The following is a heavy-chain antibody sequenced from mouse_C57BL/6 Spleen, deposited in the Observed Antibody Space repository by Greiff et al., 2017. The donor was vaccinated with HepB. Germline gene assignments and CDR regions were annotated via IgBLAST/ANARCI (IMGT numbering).Heavy chain of an antibody. J-gene: IGHJ2*01. CDR2: ISYDGSN. Sequence: EVQLQESGPGLVKPSQSLSLTCSVTGYSITSGYYWNWIRQFPGNKLEWMGYISYDGSNNYNPSLKNRISITRDTSKNQFFLKLNSVTTEDTATYYCARQGSICFDYWGQGTTLTVSS. CDR1: GYSITSGYY. CDR3: ARQGSICFDY. V-gene: IGHV3-6*01.